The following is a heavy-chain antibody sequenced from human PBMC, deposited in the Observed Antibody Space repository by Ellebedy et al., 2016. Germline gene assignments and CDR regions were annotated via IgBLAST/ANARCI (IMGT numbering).Heavy chain of an antibody. D-gene: IGHD3-10*01. CDR2: IWFDGSNK. CDR1: GFTFSSYW. V-gene: IGHV3-33*06. Sequence: GESLKISCAASGFTFSSYWMHWVRQAPGKGLEWVAVIWFDGSNKYYADSVKGRFTISRDNSKNTLYLQMNSLRAEDTAVYYCAKDIGSGTFDYWGQGTLVTVSS. CDR3: AKDIGSGTFDY. J-gene: IGHJ4*02.